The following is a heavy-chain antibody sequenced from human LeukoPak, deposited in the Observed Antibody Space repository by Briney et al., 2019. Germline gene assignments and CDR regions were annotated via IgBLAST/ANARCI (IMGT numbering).Heavy chain of an antibody. CDR1: GFTFSNAW. CDR3: TTENSSGWYYFDY. Sequence: GGSLRLPCAASGFTFSNAWTSWVRQAPGKGLEWVGRIKSKTDGGTTDYAAPVKGRFTISRDDSKNTLYLQMNSLKTEDTAVYYCTTENSSGWYYFDYWGQGTLVTVSS. J-gene: IGHJ4*02. V-gene: IGHV3-15*01. D-gene: IGHD6-19*01. CDR2: IKSKTDGGTT.